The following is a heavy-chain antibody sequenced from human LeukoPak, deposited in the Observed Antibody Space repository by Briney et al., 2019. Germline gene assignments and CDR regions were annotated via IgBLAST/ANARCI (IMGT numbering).Heavy chain of an antibody. Sequence: GGSLRLSCAASGFTFSNAWMSWVRQAPGQGLEWVGRIKSKTDGGTTDCAAPVKGRFTISRDDSKNTLYLQMTSLKTEDIAVYYCTTDGSGSYRGFDYWGQGTLVTVSS. J-gene: IGHJ4*02. V-gene: IGHV3-15*01. CDR1: GFTFSNAW. D-gene: IGHD1-26*01. CDR3: TTDGSGSYRGFDY. CDR2: IKSKTDGGTT.